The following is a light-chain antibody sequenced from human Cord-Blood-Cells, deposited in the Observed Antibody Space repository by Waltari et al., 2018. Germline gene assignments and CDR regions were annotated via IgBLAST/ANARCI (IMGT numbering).Light chain of an antibody. J-gene: IGKJ3*01. CDR1: QSVRSY. CDR2: DAS. V-gene: IGKV3-11*01. CDR3: QQRSNWPLT. Sequence: EIVLTQSPATLSLSPGERATLSCRASQSVRSYLAWYQQKPGQAPRIRIYDASNRATSIPARFSGSGSGTDFTLTISSLEPEDFSVYYCQQRSNWPLTFGPGTKVDIK.